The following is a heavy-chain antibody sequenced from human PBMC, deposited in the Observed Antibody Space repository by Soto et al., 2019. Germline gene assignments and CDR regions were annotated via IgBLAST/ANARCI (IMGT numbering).Heavy chain of an antibody. CDR1: GFTFSTYA. CDR3: AKERSSGWSLDY. V-gene: IGHV3-23*01. J-gene: IGHJ4*02. D-gene: IGHD6-19*01. CDR2: ISGSGDST. Sequence: PGGSLRLSCAASGFTFSTYAMNWVRQAPGEGLEWVSGISGSGDSTYYADSVKGRFTVSRDNSKNTLYLQMNSLRAEDTAVFYCAKERSSGWSLDYWGQGTLVTVSS.